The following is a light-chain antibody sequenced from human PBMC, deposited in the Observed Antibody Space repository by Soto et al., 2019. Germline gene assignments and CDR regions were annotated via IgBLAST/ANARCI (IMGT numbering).Light chain of an antibody. CDR2: DAS. Sequence: NVLTQSPGTLSLSPGERATLSFRASQSVSSYLAWYQQKPGQAPRLLIYDASNRATGIPARFSGSGSGTDFTLTISSLQPDDFATYYCQQYNVYSWTFGQGTKVDIK. V-gene: IGKV3-11*01. CDR1: QSVSSY. J-gene: IGKJ1*01. CDR3: QQYNVYSWT.